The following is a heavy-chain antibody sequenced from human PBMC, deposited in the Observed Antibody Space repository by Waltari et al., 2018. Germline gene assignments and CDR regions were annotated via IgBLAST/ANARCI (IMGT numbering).Heavy chain of an antibody. D-gene: IGHD2-21*01. CDR2: IYYSGST. J-gene: IGHJ4*02. Sequence: QLQLQESGPGLVKPSETLSLTCTVSGGSISSSSYYWGWIRQPPGKGLEWIGIIYYSGSTYYNPSLKSRVTISVDTSKNQFSLKLSSVTAADTAVYYCARRLAYCGGDCPAYFDYWGQGTLVTVSS. V-gene: IGHV4-39*01. CDR3: ARRLAYCGGDCPAYFDY. CDR1: GGSISSSSYY.